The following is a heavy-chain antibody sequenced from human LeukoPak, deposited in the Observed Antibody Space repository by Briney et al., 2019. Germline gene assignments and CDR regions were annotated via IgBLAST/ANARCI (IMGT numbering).Heavy chain of an antibody. CDR1: GGSISSGSYY. Sequence: SETLSLTCTVSGGSISSGSYYWSWIRQPPGKGLEWIGYIYYSGSTNYNPSLKSRVTISVDTSKNQFSLKLSSVTAAGTAVYYCARASGGKTVTTISWFDPWGQGTLVTVSS. J-gene: IGHJ5*02. D-gene: IGHD4-11*01. V-gene: IGHV4-61*01. CDR2: IYYSGST. CDR3: ARASGGKTVTTISWFDP.